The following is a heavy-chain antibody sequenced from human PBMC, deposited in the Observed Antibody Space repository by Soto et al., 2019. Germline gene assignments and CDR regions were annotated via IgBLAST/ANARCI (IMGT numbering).Heavy chain of an antibody. V-gene: IGHV1-3*01. D-gene: IGHD4-17*01. CDR3: AREDYGDYSGPGDY. J-gene: IGHJ4*02. CDR1: GYTFTSYA. CDR2: INAGNGNT. Sequence: QVQLVQSGAEVKKPGASVKVSCKASGYTFTSYAMHWVRQAPGQRLEWMVWINAGNGNTKYSQKFQGRVTITRDTSASTAYMELSSLRSEDTAVYYCAREDYGDYSGPGDYWGQGTLVTVSS.